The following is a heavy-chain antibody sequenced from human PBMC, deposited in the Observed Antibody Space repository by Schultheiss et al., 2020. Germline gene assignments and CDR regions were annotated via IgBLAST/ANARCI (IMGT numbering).Heavy chain of an antibody. CDR2: ISSSSSYI. Sequence: GGSLRLSCAASGFTFSSYSMNWVRQAPGKGLEWVSSISSSSSYIYYADSVKGRFTISRDNAKNSLYLQMNSLRAEDTAVYYCARDLGGVGATPSDWFDPWGQGTLVTFSS. V-gene: IGHV3-21*01. CDR1: GFTFSSYS. CDR3: ARDLGGVGATPSDWFDP. D-gene: IGHD1-26*01. J-gene: IGHJ5*02.